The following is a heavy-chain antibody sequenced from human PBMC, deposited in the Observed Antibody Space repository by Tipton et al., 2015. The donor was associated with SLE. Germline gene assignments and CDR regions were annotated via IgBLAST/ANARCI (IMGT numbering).Heavy chain of an antibody. CDR3: ARGEGYYGSGSYQGWFDP. V-gene: IGHV4-34*01. CDR2: INHSGST. D-gene: IGHD3-10*01. CDR1: GGSFNGYF. Sequence: GLVKPSQTLSLTCAVDGGSFNGYFWTWIRQPPGKGLEWIGEINHSGSTNYNPSLKSRVTISVDTSKNQFSLKLDSVTAADTAVYYCARGEGYYGSGSYQGWFDPWGQGTLVTVSS. J-gene: IGHJ5*02.